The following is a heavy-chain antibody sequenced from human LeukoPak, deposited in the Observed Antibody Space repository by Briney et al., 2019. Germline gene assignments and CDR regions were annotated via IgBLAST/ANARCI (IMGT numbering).Heavy chain of an antibody. CDR2: ILHSGST. D-gene: IGHD3-10*01. V-gene: IGHV4-38-2*02. CDR1: GYSISSGYY. CDR3: ARDSGTTGEVKFDP. J-gene: IGHJ5*02. Sequence: SETLSLTCTVSGYSISSGYYWAWIRQPPGKGLEWIGSILHSGSTYYNLSLKSRVTISVNTSKNQFSLKLSSVTAADTAVYYCARDSGTTGEVKFDPWGQGTLVTVSS.